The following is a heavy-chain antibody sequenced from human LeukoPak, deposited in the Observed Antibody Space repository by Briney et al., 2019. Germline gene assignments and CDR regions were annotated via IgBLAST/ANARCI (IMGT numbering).Heavy chain of an antibody. V-gene: IGHV3-30*18. J-gene: IGHJ4*02. Sequence: GGSLRLSCAASGFTFSSYGMHWVRQAPGKGLEWVAVISYDGSNKYYADSVKGRFTISGDNSKNTLYLQMNSLRAEDTAVYYCAKDHPPEAGIAVAGEPKPGYWGQGTLVTVSS. CDR2: ISYDGSNK. CDR3: AKDHPPEAGIAVAGEPKPGY. CDR1: GFTFSSYG. D-gene: IGHD6-19*01.